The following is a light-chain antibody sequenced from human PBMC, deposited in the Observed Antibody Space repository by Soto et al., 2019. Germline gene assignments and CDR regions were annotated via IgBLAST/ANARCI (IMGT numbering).Light chain of an antibody. CDR2: GAS. Sequence: EIVMTQSPATLSVSPGERATISCRASQIVSSNLAWYQQKPGQAPRLLIYGASTRATGIPARFSGSGSGTEFTLTISSLQSEDFAVYYCQQYNNWTFGQGTKVDIK. CDR3: QQYNNWT. CDR1: QIVSSN. J-gene: IGKJ1*01. V-gene: IGKV3-15*01.